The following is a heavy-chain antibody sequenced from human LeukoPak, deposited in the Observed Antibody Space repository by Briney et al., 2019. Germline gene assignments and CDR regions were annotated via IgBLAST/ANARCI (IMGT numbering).Heavy chain of an antibody. CDR2: ISSSGGTT. CDR1: GFTFSDYY. CDR3: ARSNYYTVDV. V-gene: IGHV3-11*01. J-gene: IGHJ6*02. Sequence: PGGSLRLSCAASGFTFSDYYMTWIRQPPGKGPEWISYISSSGGTTTYVDSVKGRFTISRDNAKNSLYLQMNSLRADDTAVYYCARSNYYTVDVWGQGTAVTVSS.